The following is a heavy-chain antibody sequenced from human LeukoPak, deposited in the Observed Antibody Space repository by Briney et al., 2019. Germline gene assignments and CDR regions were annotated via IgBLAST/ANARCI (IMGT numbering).Heavy chain of an antibody. V-gene: IGHV1-18*01. D-gene: IGHD5-18*01. Sequence: GASVKVSCKASGYTFTSYGISWVRQAPGQGLEWMGWISAYNGNTNYAQKLQGRVTMTTETSTRTAYMELRSLRSDATAVYYCARDKDPYSSPYSIFDPWGQGTLVTVSS. J-gene: IGHJ5*02. CDR1: GYTFTSYG. CDR2: ISAYNGNT. CDR3: ARDKDPYSSPYSIFDP.